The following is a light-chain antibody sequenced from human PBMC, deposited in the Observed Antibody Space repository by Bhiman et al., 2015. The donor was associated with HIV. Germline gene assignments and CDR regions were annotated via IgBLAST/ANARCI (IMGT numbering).Light chain of an antibody. CDR2: QDT. Sequence: SYELIQPPSVSVSPGQTASITCSGDKLGHKYACWYQQKPGQSPVLVIYQDTKRPSGIPERFSGSNSGNTATLTISRVEAGDEADYYCQVWDSSRDHYVFGTGTKVTVL. V-gene: IGLV3-1*01. CDR3: QVWDSSRDHYV. CDR1: KLGHKY. J-gene: IGLJ1*01.